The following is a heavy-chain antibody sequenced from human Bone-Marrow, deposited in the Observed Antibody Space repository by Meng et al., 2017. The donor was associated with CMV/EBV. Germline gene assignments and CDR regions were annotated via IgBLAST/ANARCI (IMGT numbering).Heavy chain of an antibody. Sequence: GESLKISCAASGFTFSSYGMHWVRQAPGKGLEWVAVIWYDGSNKYYADSVKGRFTISRDNSKNTLYLQMNSLRAEDTAVYYCAKDLLVGATKGYFDYWGQETLVTVSS. J-gene: IGHJ4*02. CDR2: IWYDGSNK. D-gene: IGHD1-26*01. CDR3: AKDLLVGATKGYFDY. CDR1: GFTFSSYG. V-gene: IGHV3-33*06.